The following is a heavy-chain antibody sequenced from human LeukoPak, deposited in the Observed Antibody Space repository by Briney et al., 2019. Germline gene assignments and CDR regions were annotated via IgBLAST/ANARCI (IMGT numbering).Heavy chain of an antibody. CDR1: GYPLTELS. J-gene: IGHJ5*02. Sequence: GASVKVSCKVSGYPLTELSMHWVRQAPGKGLEWMGGFDPEDGETIYAQKSQGRVTMTKDTSTDTAYMELSSLRSEDTAVYYCATINMVRGGGYFDPWGQGTLVTVSS. V-gene: IGHV1-24*01. D-gene: IGHD3-10*01. CDR2: FDPEDGET. CDR3: ATINMVRGGGYFDP.